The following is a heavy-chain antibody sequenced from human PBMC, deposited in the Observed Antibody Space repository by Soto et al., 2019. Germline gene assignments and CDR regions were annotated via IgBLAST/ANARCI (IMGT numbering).Heavy chain of an antibody. CDR1: GGSFSGYY. D-gene: IGHD6-13*01. CDR3: ARGQTGYSSSRYVY. J-gene: IGHJ4*02. V-gene: IGHV4-34*01. Sequence: SETLSLTCAVYGGSFSGYYWSWIRQPPGKGLEWIGEINPSGSTNYNPSLKSRVTISVDRSKNQLSLKLTSVTAADTAVFYCARGQTGYSSSRYVYWGQGTLVTVSS. CDR2: INPSGST.